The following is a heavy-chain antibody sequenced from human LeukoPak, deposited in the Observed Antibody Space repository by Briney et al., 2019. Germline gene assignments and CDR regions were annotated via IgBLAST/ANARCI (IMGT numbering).Heavy chain of an antibody. Sequence: SETLSLTCTVSDGSISSGSYYWSWIRQPAGKGLEWIGRIYTSGSTNYNPSLKSRVTISVDTSKNQFSLKLSSVTAADTAVYYCARARAGWFDPWGQGTLVTVSS. CDR2: IYTSGST. V-gene: IGHV4-61*02. CDR3: ARARAGWFDP. CDR1: DGSISSGSYY. J-gene: IGHJ5*02. D-gene: IGHD6-19*01.